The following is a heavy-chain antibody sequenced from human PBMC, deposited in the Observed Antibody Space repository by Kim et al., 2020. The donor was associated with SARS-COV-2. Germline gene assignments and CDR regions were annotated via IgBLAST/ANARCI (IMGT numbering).Heavy chain of an antibody. CDR1: GGSISSYY. J-gene: IGHJ4*02. V-gene: IGHV4-59*01. CDR3: ARGHLWLRTFDY. D-gene: IGHD5-12*01. Sequence: SETLSLTCTVSGGSISSYYWSWIRQPPGKGLEWIGYIYYSGSTNYNPSLKSRVTISVDTSKNQFSLKLSSVTAADTAVYYCARGHLWLRTFDYWGQGTLVTVSS. CDR2: IYYSGST.